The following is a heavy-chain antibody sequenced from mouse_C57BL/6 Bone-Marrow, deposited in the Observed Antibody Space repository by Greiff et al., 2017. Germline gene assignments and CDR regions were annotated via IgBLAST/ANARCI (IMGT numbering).Heavy chain of an antibody. Sequence: VKLVESGAELARPGASVKLSCKASGYTFTSYGISWVKQRTGQGLEWIGEIYPRSGNTYYNEKFKGKATLTADKSSSTAYMELRSLTSEDSAVYFCARERITTALFDYWGQGTTLTVSS. CDR3: ARERITTALFDY. J-gene: IGHJ2*01. D-gene: IGHD1-2*01. V-gene: IGHV1-81*01. CDR2: IYPRSGNT. CDR1: GYTFTSYG.